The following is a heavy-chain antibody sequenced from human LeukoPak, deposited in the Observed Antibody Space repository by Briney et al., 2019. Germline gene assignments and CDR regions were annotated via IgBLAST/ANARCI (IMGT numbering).Heavy chain of an antibody. V-gene: IGHV3-30*18. Sequence: WGSLTLSCAASGFSFSSYGMHWVRQAPGKGLEWVAVISYDGDNKYYADSVNGRFAISRDNSKNTLSLQMDSLRAEDTAVYYCAKDIRVWGSYRYPCLDYWGQGTLVPVSA. CDR3: AKDIRVWGSYRYPCLDY. CDR1: GFSFSSYG. CDR2: ISYDGDNK. D-gene: IGHD3-16*02. J-gene: IGHJ4*02.